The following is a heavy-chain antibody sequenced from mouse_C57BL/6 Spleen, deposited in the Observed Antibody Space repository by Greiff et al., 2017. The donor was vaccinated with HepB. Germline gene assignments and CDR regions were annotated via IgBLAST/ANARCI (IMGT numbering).Heavy chain of an antibody. D-gene: IGHD1-1*01. CDR3: ATDYYGSSYNY. V-gene: IGHV3-6*01. CDR1: GYSITSGYY. CDR2: ISYDGSN. Sequence: EVQLQESGPGLVKPSQSLSLTCSVTGYSITSGYYWNWIRQFPGNKLEWMGYISYDGSNNYNPSLKNRISITRDTSKNQFFLKLNSVTTEDTATYYCATDYYGSSYNYWGQGTTLTVSS. J-gene: IGHJ2*01.